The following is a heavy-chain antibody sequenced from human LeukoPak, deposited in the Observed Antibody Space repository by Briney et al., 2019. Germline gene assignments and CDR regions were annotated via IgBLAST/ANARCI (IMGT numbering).Heavy chain of an antibody. D-gene: IGHD5-12*01. V-gene: IGHV4-59*01. CDR2: IYYRGSS. J-gene: IGHJ3*02. CDR3: ARDRYSGYDGFGAFDI. Sequence: PSETLSLTCAVHGGSFSGYYWTWIRQPPGKGLEWIGFIYYRGSSNYNPSLESRVTISIDTSKNRFSLKLSSVTAANTAVYYCARDRYSGYDGFGAFDIWGQGTMVTVSS. CDR1: GGSFSGYY.